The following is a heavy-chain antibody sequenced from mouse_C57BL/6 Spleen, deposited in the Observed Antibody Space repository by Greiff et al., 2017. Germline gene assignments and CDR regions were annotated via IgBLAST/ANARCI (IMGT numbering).Heavy chain of an antibody. CDR1: GYTFTSYW. CDR3: ARRDGYPWYFDV. V-gene: IGHV1-69*01. CDR2: IDPSDSYT. J-gene: IGHJ1*03. D-gene: IGHD2-3*01. Sequence: VQLQQPGAELVMPGASVKLSCKASGYTFTSYWMHWVKQRPGQGLEWIGEIDPSDSYTNYNQKFKGKSTLTVDKSSSTAYMQLSSLTSEDSAVYYCARRDGYPWYFDVWGTGTTVTVSS.